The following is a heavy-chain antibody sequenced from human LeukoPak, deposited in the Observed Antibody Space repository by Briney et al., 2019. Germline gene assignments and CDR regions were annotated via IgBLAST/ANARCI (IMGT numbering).Heavy chain of an antibody. D-gene: IGHD1-26*01. V-gene: IGHV4-39*01. Sequence: SETLSLTCTVSGGSISSSSYYWGWMRQPPGKGLEWIGSIYYSGSTYYNPSLKSRVTISVDTSKNQFSLKLSSVTAADTAVYYCARRGKVGYAFDIWGQGTMVTASS. CDR3: ARRGKVGYAFDI. CDR1: GGSISSSSYY. CDR2: IYYSGST. J-gene: IGHJ3*02.